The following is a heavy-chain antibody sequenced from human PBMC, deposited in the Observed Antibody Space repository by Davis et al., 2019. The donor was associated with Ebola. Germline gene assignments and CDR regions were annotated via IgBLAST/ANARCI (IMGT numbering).Heavy chain of an antibody. V-gene: IGHV3-21*04. CDR2: ISSSSSYI. CDR3: ARDKAAAASFDAFDI. Sequence: GESLKISCAASGFTFSSYSMNWVRQAPGKGLEWVSSISSSSSYIYYADSVKGRFTISRDNAKNSLYLQMNSLRAEDTAVYYCARDKAAAASFDAFDIWGQGTMVTVSS. D-gene: IGHD6-13*01. CDR1: GFTFSSYS. J-gene: IGHJ3*02.